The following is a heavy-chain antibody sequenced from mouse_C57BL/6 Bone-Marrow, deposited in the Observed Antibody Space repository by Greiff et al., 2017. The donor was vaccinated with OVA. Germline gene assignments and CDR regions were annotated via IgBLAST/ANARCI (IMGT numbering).Heavy chain of an antibody. CDR3: ASYYGSSYWYFDV. CDR2: IWSGGST. D-gene: IGHD1-1*01. J-gene: IGHJ1*03. V-gene: IGHV2-2*01. Sequence: VKLMESGPGLVQPSQSLSITCTVSGFSLTSYGVHWVRQSPGKGLEWLGVIWSGGSTDYNAAFISRLSISKDNSKSQVFFKMNSLQADDTAIYYCASYYGSSYWYFDVWGTGTTVTVSS. CDR1: GFSLTSYG.